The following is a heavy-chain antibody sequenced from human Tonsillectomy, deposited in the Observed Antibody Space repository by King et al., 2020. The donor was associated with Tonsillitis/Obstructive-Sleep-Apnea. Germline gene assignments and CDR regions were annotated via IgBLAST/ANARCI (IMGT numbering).Heavy chain of an antibody. CDR2: ISHSGST. V-gene: IGHV4-34*01. Sequence: VQLQQWGAGLLKPSETLSLTCAVYGGSFSGYYWSWIRQPPGKGLEWFGEISHSGSTSYNPSLESRVTISVDTSKNQFSLKLSSVTAADTAVYYCARGVYGGNSDWFFDLWGRGTLVTVSS. D-gene: IGHD4-23*01. J-gene: IGHJ2*01. CDR1: GGSFSGYY. CDR3: ARGVYGGNSDWFFDL.